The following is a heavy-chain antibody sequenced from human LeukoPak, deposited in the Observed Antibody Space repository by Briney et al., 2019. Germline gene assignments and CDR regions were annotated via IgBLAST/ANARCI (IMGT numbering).Heavy chain of an antibody. V-gene: IGHV3-53*01. CDR3: ARTVTMEWYFDL. J-gene: IGHJ2*01. CDR2: IYSGGST. D-gene: IGHD4-17*01. CDR1: GFTVSSNY. Sequence: QTGGSLRLSCAASGFTVSSNYMSWVRQAPGKGLEWVSVIYSGGSTYYADSVKGRFTISRDNSKNTLYLQMNSLRAEDTAVYYCARTVTMEWYFDLWGRGTLVTVSS.